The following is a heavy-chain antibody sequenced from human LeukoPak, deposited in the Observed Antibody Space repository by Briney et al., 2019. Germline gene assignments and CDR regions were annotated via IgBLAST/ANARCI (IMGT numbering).Heavy chain of an antibody. J-gene: IGHJ4*02. D-gene: IGHD3-22*01. CDR3: ARGGDSSPVD. CDR1: GGSISSYY. Sequence: SETLSLTCTVPGGSISSYYWGWIRQPPGKGLEWIGYIYYSGSTNYNPSLKSRVTISVDTSKNQFSLKLSSVTAADTAVYYCARGGDSSPVDWGQGTLVTVSS. V-gene: IGHV4-59*01. CDR2: IYYSGST.